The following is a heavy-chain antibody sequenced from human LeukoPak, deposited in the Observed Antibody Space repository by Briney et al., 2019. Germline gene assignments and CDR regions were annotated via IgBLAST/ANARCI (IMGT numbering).Heavy chain of an antibody. CDR3: ARGSNNWNDYYYYYYMDV. CDR2: INPNSGDT. CDR1: GYTFTGYY. Sequence: ASVKVSCRASGYTFTGYYIHWVRQAPGQGLEWMGWINPNSGDTNRVTMTRDTSISTAYMELSRLRSDDTAVYYCARGSNNWNDYYYYYYMDVWGKGTTVTVSS. D-gene: IGHD1-20*01. J-gene: IGHJ6*03. V-gene: IGHV1-2*02.